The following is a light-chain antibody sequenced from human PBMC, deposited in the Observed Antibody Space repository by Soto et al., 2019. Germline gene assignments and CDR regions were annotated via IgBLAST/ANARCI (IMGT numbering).Light chain of an antibody. Sequence: QSALTQPASVSGSPEQWITISCTGTSSDVGGYNYVSWYQQHPGNAPKLMIYEVSNGPSGVSNRFSGSKSGTTASLTISGLQAEDEADYYCSSYTSSSTLVFGTGTKVTVL. CDR1: SSDVGGYNY. J-gene: IGLJ1*01. V-gene: IGLV2-14*01. CDR2: EVS. CDR3: SSYTSSSTLV.